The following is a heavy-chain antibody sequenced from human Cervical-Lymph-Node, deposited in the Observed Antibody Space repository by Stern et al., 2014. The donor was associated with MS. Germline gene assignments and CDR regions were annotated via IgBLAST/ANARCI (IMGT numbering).Heavy chain of an antibody. CDR3: ATGGAAPGYFDL. CDR2: IIPSGDTT. Sequence: QVQLVQSGAEVKKPGASVKVSCKASGYTFTTYSMHWVRQAPGQGLEWMGIIIPSGDTTSYAQRFQGRVTMTRDTSTSTVYMELSSLRSEDTAVYYCATGGAAPGYFDLWGRGTLVTVSS. CDR1: GYTFTTYS. D-gene: IGHD3-10*01. V-gene: IGHV1-46*01. J-gene: IGHJ2*01.